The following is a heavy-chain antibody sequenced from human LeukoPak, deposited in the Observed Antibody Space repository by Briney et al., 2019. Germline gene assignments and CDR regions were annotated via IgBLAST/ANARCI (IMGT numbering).Heavy chain of an antibody. CDR1: GYSISSGYY. Sequence: SETLSLTCSVSGYSISSGYYWGSIRQPPGKGLEWIGNIYHSGSTYHNPSLKSRVTISVDTSKNQFSLKLSSVTAADTAVYYCARSGLVGAPVAFDIWGQGTMVTVSS. D-gene: IGHD1-26*01. V-gene: IGHV4-38-2*02. J-gene: IGHJ3*02. CDR3: ARSGLVGAPVAFDI. CDR2: IYHSGST.